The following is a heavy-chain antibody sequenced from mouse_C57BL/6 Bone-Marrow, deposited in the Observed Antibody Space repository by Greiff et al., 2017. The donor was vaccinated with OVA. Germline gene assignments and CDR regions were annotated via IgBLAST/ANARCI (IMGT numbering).Heavy chain of an antibody. CDR3: TIDGYYSDY. Sequence: VQLQQSGAELVRPGASVTLSCKASGYTFTDYEMHWVKQTPVHGLEWIGAIDPETGGTAYNQKFKGKAILTADKSSSTAYMELRSLTSEDSAVYYCTIDGYYSDYGGQGTTLTVSS. V-gene: IGHV1-15*01. J-gene: IGHJ2*01. D-gene: IGHD2-3*01. CDR1: GYTFTDYE. CDR2: IDPETGGT.